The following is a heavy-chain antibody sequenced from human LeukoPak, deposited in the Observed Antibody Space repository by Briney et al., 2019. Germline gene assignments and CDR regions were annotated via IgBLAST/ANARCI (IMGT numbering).Heavy chain of an antibody. CDR3: ARDRYYVPDY. Sequence: GGSLRLSCAASGFTFRSYSMNWVRQAPGKGLEWVSSISSSSSYIYYADSVKGRFTISRDNAKNTLYLQMNSLRGEDTAVYFCARDRYYVPDYWGQGTLVTVSS. J-gene: IGHJ4*02. V-gene: IGHV3-21*01. CDR1: GFTFRSYS. CDR2: ISSSSSYI. D-gene: IGHD3-16*01.